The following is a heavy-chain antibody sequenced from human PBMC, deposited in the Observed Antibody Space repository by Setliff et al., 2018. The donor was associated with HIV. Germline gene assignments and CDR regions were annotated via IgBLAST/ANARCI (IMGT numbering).Heavy chain of an antibody. CDR2: IYTSGST. V-gene: IGHV4-61*02. CDR1: GVSISSGSYY. D-gene: IGHD3-10*02. J-gene: IGHJ1*01. Sequence: LSLTCTVSGVSISSGSYYWSWIRQSAGKGLEWIGRIYTSGSTNDNPSPKSRITISVDTSNNQFSLRLSSVTAADTAVYYCASSRSLFGEEYFHHWGQGTLVTVSS. CDR3: ASSRSLFGEEYFHH.